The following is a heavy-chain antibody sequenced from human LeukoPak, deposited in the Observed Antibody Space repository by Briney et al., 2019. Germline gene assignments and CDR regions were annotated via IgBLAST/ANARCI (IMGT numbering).Heavy chain of an antibody. CDR2: IIPIFGTA. CDR3: ASTAYSSGSYYYY. D-gene: IGHD6-19*01. Sequence: SVKVSFKASGGTFSSYAISWVRQAPGQGLEWMGGIIPIFGTANYAQKFQGRVTITTDESTSTAYMELSSLRSEDTAVYYCASTAYSSGSYYYYWGRGTLVTVSS. J-gene: IGHJ4*02. CDR1: GGTFSSYA. V-gene: IGHV1-69*05.